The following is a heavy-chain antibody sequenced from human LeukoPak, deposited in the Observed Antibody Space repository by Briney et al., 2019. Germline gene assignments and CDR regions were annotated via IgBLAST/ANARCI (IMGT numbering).Heavy chain of an antibody. V-gene: IGHV3-30*02. CDR1: GFTFSSYG. Sequence: GGSLRLSCAASGFTFSSYGMHWVRQAPGKGLEWVAFIRYDGSNKYYADSVKGRFTISRDNSKNTLYLQMNSLRAEDTAVYYCAKDTTPPKAGFDPWGQGALVTVSS. CDR3: AKDTTPPKAGFDP. D-gene: IGHD1-14*01. CDR2: IRYDGSNK. J-gene: IGHJ5*02.